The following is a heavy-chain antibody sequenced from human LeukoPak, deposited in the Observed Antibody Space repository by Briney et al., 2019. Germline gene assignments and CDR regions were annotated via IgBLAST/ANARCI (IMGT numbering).Heavy chain of an antibody. CDR1: GFTFTSYG. CDR3: AKDAWDCSGGRCPTYHYYMDV. J-gene: IGHJ6*03. D-gene: IGHD2-15*01. V-gene: IGHV3-30*02. Sequence: GGSLRLSCAASGFTFTSYGMHWVRQAPGKGLEWVAFIRYDGSEQYYAESVKGRFTIARDRSKNTVYLQMNSLRPEDTAVYYCAKDAWDCSGGRCPTYHYYMDVWGKGTTVIVSS. CDR2: IRYDGSEQ.